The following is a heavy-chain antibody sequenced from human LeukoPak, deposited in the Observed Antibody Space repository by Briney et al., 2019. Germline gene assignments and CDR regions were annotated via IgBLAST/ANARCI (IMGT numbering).Heavy chain of an antibody. CDR3: ARAYYYDTSDKND. V-gene: IGHV4-34*01. CDR2: INHSGST. J-gene: IGHJ4*02. Sequence: SSETLSLTCAVYGGSFSGYYWSWIRQPPGKGLEWIGEINHSGSTNYNPSLKSRVTISVDTSKNQFSLKLSSVTAADTAVYYCARAYYYDTSDKNDWGQGTLVTVSS. D-gene: IGHD3-22*01. CDR1: GGSFSGYY.